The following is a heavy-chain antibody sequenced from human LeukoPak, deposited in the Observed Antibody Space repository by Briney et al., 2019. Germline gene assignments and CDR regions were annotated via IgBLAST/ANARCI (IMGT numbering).Heavy chain of an antibody. Sequence: GGSLRLSCAASGFTFSSYSMNWVRQAPGKGLEWVSYISSSSSTIYYADSVKGRFTISRDNAKNSLYLQINSLRAEDTAVYYCAREALLWFGEFHDAFDIWGQGTMVTVSS. CDR3: AREALLWFGEFHDAFDI. J-gene: IGHJ3*02. V-gene: IGHV3-48*04. CDR1: GFTFSSYS. CDR2: ISSSSSTI. D-gene: IGHD3-10*01.